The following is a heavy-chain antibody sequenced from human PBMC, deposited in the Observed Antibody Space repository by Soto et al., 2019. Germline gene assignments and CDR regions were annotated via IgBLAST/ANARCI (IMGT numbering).Heavy chain of an antibody. D-gene: IGHD4-4*01. CDR3: AKSDSSLPNYNYSGLDV. CDR1: GVSISSTTW. CDR2: IYHTGSA. V-gene: IGHV4-4*02. J-gene: IGHJ6*02. Sequence: PSETLSLTCAVSGVSISSTTWWSWVRQSPGKGLEWIGDIYHTGSASYNPSLRGRLTIPLDKSKNHFSLTLRSMTAADTAIYYCAKSDSSLPNYNYSGLDVWGPGTTVTVSS.